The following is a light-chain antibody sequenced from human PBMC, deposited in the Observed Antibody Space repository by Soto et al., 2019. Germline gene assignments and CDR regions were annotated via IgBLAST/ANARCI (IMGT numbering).Light chain of an antibody. J-gene: IGKJ3*01. CDR2: AAS. CDR1: QGIDSW. V-gene: IGKV1-12*01. Sequence: DIQMTQSPSSVSASVGDRVTITCRASQGIDSWLAWYQQKPGKAPKLLIYAASNLQSGVPSRFSGSGSGIDFALTISNLQPNDVATYYCQQANRFPRSFGRGTKVDIK. CDR3: QQANRFPRS.